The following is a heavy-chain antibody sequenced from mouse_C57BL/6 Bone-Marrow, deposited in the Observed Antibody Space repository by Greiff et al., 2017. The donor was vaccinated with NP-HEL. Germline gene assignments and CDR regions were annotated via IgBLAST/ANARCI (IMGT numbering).Heavy chain of an antibody. V-gene: IGHV5-6*01. D-gene: IGHD1-1*01. CDR2: LSSGGSYT. CDR1: GFTFSSYG. CDR3: ARHDHYYGSSPYWYFDV. Sequence: EVQVVESGGDLVKPGGSLKLSCAASGFTFSSYGMSWVRQTPDTRLEWVATLSSGGSYTYYPDSVKGRFTISRYTAKNTLYLQMRSLKSEDTAMYYCARHDHYYGSSPYWYFDVWGTGTTVTVSS. J-gene: IGHJ1*03.